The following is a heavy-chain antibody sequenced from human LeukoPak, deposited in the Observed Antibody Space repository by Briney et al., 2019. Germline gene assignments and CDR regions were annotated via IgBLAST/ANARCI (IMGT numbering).Heavy chain of an antibody. CDR2: ISSSSSTI. CDR3: ARHQLGDY. J-gene: IGHJ4*02. CDR1: GFTFSSYS. D-gene: IGHD6-13*01. Sequence: GGSLRLSCAASGFTFSSYSMNWVRQAPGKGLEWVSYISSSSSTIYYADSVKGRFTISRDNAKNSLYLQMNSLRAEDTAVYYCARHQLGDYWGQGTLVTVSS. V-gene: IGHV3-48*01.